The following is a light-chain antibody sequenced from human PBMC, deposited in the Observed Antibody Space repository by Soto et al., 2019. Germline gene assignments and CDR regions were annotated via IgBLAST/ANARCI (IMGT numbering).Light chain of an antibody. CDR2: SAS. Sequence: EIVMTQSPATLSVSPGERATLSCRASQSISTELAWYQQKPGQPPRLLIYSASTRATGVPARFPGSGSGSEFTLTISGLQSEDFAVYYCQKGHKWPIPFGQGTRLEI. CDR1: QSISTE. CDR3: QKGHKWPIP. V-gene: IGKV3-15*01. J-gene: IGKJ2*01.